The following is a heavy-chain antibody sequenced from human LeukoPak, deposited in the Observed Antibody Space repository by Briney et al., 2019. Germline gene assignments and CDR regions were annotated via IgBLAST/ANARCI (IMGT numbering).Heavy chain of an antibody. CDR1: GYSFATYW. CDR2: IYPGDSDT. J-gene: IGHJ4*02. Sequence: GESLKISCKGSGYSFATYWIGWVRQMPGKGLEWMGIIYPGDSDTRYSPFFQGQVTISADKSITTDYLQWSSLKASDTAMYYCARHVVPYSSGLTGFDYWGQGTLVTVSS. D-gene: IGHD6-19*01. V-gene: IGHV5-51*01. CDR3: ARHVVPYSSGLTGFDY.